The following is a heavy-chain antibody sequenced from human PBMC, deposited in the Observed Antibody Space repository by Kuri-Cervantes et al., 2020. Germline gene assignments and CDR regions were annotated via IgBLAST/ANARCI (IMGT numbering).Heavy chain of an antibody. Sequence: LRLSCTVSGGSISSGGYYWSWIRQHPGKGLEWIGYIYYSGSTYYNPSLKSRVTISVDTSKNQFSLKLSSVTAADTAVYYCARAPRGSGWYRGENWFDPWGQGTLVTVSS. D-gene: IGHD6-19*01. CDR2: IYYSGST. CDR3: ARAPRGSGWYRGENWFDP. V-gene: IGHV4-31*03. CDR1: GGSISSGGYY. J-gene: IGHJ5*02.